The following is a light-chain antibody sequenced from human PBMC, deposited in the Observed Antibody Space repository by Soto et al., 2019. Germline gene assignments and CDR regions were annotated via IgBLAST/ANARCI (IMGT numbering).Light chain of an antibody. V-gene: IGKV1-5*03. CDR3: QQSDVSPRT. CDR2: KAS. CDR1: QTISSW. Sequence: DIQMTQSPSTLSGSVGDRVTITCRASQTISSWLAWYQQKPGKAPKLLIYKASTLKSGVPSRFSGSGSGTEFTLTITSLQLEDFATYYCQQSDVSPRTFGQGTKVDIK. J-gene: IGKJ1*01.